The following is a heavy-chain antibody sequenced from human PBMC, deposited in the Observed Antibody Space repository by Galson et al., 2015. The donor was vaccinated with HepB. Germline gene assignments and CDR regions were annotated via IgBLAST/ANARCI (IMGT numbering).Heavy chain of an antibody. J-gene: IGHJ4*02. Sequence: SLRLSCAASGFTFTRYAIHWVRQAPGKGLEWVAFISYDGSNKFYGEFVKGRFTISRDNSKNTVYVQMNRLKPEDKAVYYCARDMGKVTPNYFDYWGQGTLVTVSP. D-gene: IGHD2-21*02. CDR3: ARDMGKVTPNYFDY. CDR1: GFTFTRYA. V-gene: IGHV3-30-3*01. CDR2: ISYDGSNK.